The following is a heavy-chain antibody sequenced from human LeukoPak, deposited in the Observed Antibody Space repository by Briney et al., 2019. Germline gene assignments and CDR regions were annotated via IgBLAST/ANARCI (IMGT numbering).Heavy chain of an antibody. D-gene: IGHD4-23*01. CDR1: GDTFMINA. Sequence: GSSVRVSCKASGDTFMINAISGGRQTPGQGLEWMGRITPIFGTANYAQKFQGRVTITAVESMSTAYMELSSLRSEDTAVYYCARGWLAETTVATPYNYWGQGTLVTVSS. CDR2: ITPIFGTA. V-gene: IGHV1-69*01. CDR3: ARGWLAETTVATPYNY. J-gene: IGHJ4*02.